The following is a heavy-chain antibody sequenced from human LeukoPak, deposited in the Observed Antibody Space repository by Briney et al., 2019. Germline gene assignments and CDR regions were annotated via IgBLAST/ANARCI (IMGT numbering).Heavy chain of an antibody. D-gene: IGHD3-22*01. CDR1: GFRFSSYW. CDR2: IKQDGTDK. V-gene: IGHV3-7*01. CDR3: VREWLF. J-gene: IGHJ4*02. Sequence: GASLRLSCAASGFRFSSYWMTWVRQAPGKGLEWAANIKQDGTDKYYVESVRGRFTISRDNVERSVYLQMNRLTAEDTAVYYCVREWLFWGQGTLVTVSS.